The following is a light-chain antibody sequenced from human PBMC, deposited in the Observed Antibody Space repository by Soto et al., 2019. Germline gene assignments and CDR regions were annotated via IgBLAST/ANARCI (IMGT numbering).Light chain of an antibody. CDR2: GAS. Sequence: DIEMTQSPSSLSASVGDSVTLTCRASQSIARYLRWYQQKPGKAPKVLIYGASNLLSGVPSRFSGSGSGTDFSLTISGLQPEDSATYYCQQSLNTPRTFGQGTKVEVK. V-gene: IGKV1-39*01. CDR3: QQSLNTPRT. CDR1: QSIARY. J-gene: IGKJ1*01.